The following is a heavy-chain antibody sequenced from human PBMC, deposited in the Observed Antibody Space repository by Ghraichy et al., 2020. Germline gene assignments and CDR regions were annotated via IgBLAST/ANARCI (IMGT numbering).Heavy chain of an antibody. V-gene: IGHV3-13*01. CDR2: IGTAGDT. J-gene: IGHJ6*02. Sequence: GGSLRLSCAASGFTFSTYDRHWVRQATGKGLEWVSAIGTAGDTFYAGSVKGRFTISRENGKSSLYLQMNSLRAGDTAVYYCAKEGGGSSTNCYDGMDVWGQGTTVTVSS. CDR3: AKEGGGSSTNCYDGMDV. D-gene: IGHD2-2*01. CDR1: GFTFSTYD.